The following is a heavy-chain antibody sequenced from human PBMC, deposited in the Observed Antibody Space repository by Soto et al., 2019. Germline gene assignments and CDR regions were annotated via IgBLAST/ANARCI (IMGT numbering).Heavy chain of an antibody. CDR1: GFTFSSFG. CDR2: IWYDGSKK. D-gene: IGHD3-3*01. Sequence: QVQVVESGGGVVQPGRSLRLSCAASGFTFSSFGMHWVRQAPGKGLEWVSLIWYDGSKKSYGDSVKGRFTISRYNSRNTVYLQMNRLRADDTAVYYCARDASYYSLWSGYYPSRNGMDVWGQGTTVTVSS. V-gene: IGHV3-33*01. J-gene: IGHJ6*02. CDR3: ARDASYYSLWSGYYPSRNGMDV.